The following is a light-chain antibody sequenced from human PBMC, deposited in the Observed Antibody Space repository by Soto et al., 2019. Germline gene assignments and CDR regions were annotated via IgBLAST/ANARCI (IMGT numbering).Light chain of an antibody. CDR2: EVS. Sequence: QSVLTQPPSASGPPGQSVTISCTGTSSDVGAYNYVSWYEQLPAKAPKLIIYEVSKRPSGVPDRFSGSKSGNTASLTVSGLQAEDEADYYCTSYAGTYSFFYVFGTGTKVTVL. V-gene: IGLV2-8*01. CDR3: TSYAGTYSFFYV. CDR1: SSDVGAYNY. J-gene: IGLJ1*01.